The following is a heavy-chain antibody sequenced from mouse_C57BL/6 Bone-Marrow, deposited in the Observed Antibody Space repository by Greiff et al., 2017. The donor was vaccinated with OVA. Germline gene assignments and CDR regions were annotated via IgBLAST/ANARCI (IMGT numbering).Heavy chain of an antibody. J-gene: IGHJ1*03. D-gene: IGHD1-1*01. CDR1: GYTFTSYG. V-gene: IGHV1-81*01. CDR3: ARRIGSHWYFDV. Sequence: QVHVKQSGAELARPGASVKLSCKASGYTFTSYGISWVKQRTGQGLEWIGEIYPRSGNTYYNEKFKGKATLTADKSSSTAYMELRSLTSEDSAVYYCARRIGSHWYFDVWGTGTTVTVSS. CDR2: IYPRSGNT.